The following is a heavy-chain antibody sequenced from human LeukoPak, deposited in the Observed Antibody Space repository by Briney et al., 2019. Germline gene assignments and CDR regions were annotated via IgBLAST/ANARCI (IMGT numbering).Heavy chain of an antibody. V-gene: IGHV3-23*01. CDR3: AKTTVGYSSGRYPGWPADC. Sequence: GGALRLSCEASGFTFNTYTIYWVRQAPGKGREWVSGICGSGGCTYYADSVKGRFTNSRDNSKNTVYLQMNSLTADDTAVYYCAKTTVGYSSGRYPGWPADCWGREPWSPSPQ. D-gene: IGHD6-19*01. CDR2: ICGSGGCT. J-gene: IGHJ4*02. CDR1: GFTFNTYT.